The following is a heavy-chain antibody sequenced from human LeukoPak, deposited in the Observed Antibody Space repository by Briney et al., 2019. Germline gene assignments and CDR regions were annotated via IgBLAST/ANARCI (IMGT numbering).Heavy chain of an antibody. J-gene: IGHJ4*02. CDR3: ARGTFSPQGSYYGQ. D-gene: IGHD3-10*01. Sequence: PGGSLRLSCAASGFTFSSYAMSWVRQAPGKGLEWVSAISGSGGSTYYADSVKGRFTISRDTSKNTLSLQMNSLRVEDTALYYCARGTFSPQGSYYGQWGQGTRVTVSS. V-gene: IGHV3-23*01. CDR1: GFTFSSYA. CDR2: ISGSGGST.